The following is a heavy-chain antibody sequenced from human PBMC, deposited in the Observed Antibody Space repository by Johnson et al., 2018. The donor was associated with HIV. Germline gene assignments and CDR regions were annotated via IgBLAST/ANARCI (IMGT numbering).Heavy chain of an antibody. Sequence: VQLVESGGGVVQPGRSLRLSCAASGFTFSTYGMHWVRQAPGKGLEWVSAISGSGGSTYYADSVKGRFTISRDNSKNSLYLQMNSLRTEDTALYYCAKGLRRITMIVVAWGQGTMVTVSS. D-gene: IGHD3-22*01. CDR3: AKGLRRITMIVVA. V-gene: IGHV3-43*02. CDR1: GFTFSTYG. CDR2: ISGSGGST. J-gene: IGHJ3*01.